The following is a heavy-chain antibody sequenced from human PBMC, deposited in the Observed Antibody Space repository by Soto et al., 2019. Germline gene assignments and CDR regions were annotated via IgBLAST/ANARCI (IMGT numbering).Heavy chain of an antibody. CDR1: GGSISSSSYY. V-gene: IGHV4-39*01. D-gene: IGHD6-6*01. Sequence: SETLSLTCTVSGGSISSSSYYWGWIRQPPGKGLEWIGSIYYSGSTYYNPSLKSRVTISVDTSRNQFSLKLSSVTAADTAVYYCARHGVEARPGYYYYYGMDVWGQGNTVAV. CDR2: IYYSGST. CDR3: ARHGVEARPGYYYYYGMDV. J-gene: IGHJ6*02.